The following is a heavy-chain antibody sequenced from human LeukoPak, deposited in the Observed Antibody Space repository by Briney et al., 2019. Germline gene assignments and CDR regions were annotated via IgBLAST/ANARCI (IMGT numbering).Heavy chain of an antibody. CDR3: ARVEDRDYVWGSYRLADY. Sequence: GASVKVSCKASGYTFTSYGISWVRQAPGQGLEWMGWISAHNGNTDYAQKVQGRVTMTTDTSTSTACMELRSLRYDDTAVYYCARVEDRDYVWGSYRLADYWGQGTLVTVSS. CDR1: GYTFTSYG. D-gene: IGHD3-16*02. J-gene: IGHJ4*02. CDR2: ISAHNGNT. V-gene: IGHV1-18*01.